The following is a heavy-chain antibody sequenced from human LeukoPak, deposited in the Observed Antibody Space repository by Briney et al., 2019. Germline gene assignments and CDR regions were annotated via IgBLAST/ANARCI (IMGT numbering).Heavy chain of an antibody. CDR2: INYRGNT. CDR1: GASISSHY. D-gene: IGHD6-6*01. V-gene: IGHV4-59*08. Sequence: PSETLSLTCTVSGASISSHYWSWLGQPPGKGLEWIGYINYRGNTEYSPSLRSRVTISADTSKNQVSLRLTSVTAADTAVYYCARTAAGSSGNYWGQGTLVTVSS. J-gene: IGHJ4*02. CDR3: ARTAAGSSGNY.